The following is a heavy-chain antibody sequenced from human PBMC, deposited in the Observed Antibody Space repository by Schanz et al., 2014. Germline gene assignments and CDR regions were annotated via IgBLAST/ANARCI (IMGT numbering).Heavy chain of an antibody. Sequence: QVQLVQSGAEVKKPGASVKVSCKASGYTFTSYGISWVRQAPGQGLEWMGWISTYNGNTNYAQKLQGRGTMTADTSTSTTYMELRSLRSDDTAVYYCARGGYSSGRCYWDIARFDYWGQGTLVTVSA. CDR1: GYTFTSYG. CDR2: ISTYNGNT. D-gene: IGHD6-19*01. V-gene: IGHV1-18*01. CDR3: ARGGYSSGRCYWDIARFDY. J-gene: IGHJ4*02.